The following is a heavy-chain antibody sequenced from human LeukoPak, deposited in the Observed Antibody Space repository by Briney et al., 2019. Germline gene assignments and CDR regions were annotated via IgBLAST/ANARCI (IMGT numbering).Heavy chain of an antibody. CDR2: IYTSGST. CDR3: ARGSYDILTGYYRDY. CDR1: GGSISSYY. D-gene: IGHD3-9*01. J-gene: IGHJ4*02. Sequence: SETLSLTCTVSGGSISSYYWSWIRQPAGKGLEWIGRIYTSGSTNYNPSLKSRVTMSVDTSKNQFSLKLSSVTAADTAVYYCARGSYDILTGYYRDYWGQGTLVTVSS. V-gene: IGHV4-4*07.